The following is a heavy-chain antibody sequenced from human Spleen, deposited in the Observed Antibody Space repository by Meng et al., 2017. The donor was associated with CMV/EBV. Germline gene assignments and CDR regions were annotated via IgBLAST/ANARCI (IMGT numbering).Heavy chain of an antibody. CDR2: ISGSGGVT. V-gene: IGHV3-23*01. CDR1: GFTFSTYA. D-gene: IGHD2-2*02. Sequence: GESLKISCAASGFTFSTYAMNWVRQAPGKGLEWVSSISGSGGVTYYADSVKGRFTISRDNSKNTLYLQMSSLRAEDTAVYYCAKLLEIGYCSVTSCYTGDYWGQGTLVTVSS. J-gene: IGHJ4*02. CDR3: AKLLEIGYCSVTSCYTGDY.